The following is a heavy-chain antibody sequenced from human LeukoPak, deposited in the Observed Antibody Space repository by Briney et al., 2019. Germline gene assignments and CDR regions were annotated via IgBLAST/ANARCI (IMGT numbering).Heavy chain of an antibody. V-gene: IGHV4-59*01. CDR1: GGSISSYY. J-gene: IGHJ3*02. Sequence: TSETLSLTCTVSGGSISSYYWSWIRQPPGKGLEWIGYIYYSGSTNYNPSLKSGSTNYNPSLKNRVTISVDTSKNQFSLKVSSVTAADTAVYYCARAGINDAFDIWGQGTMVAVSS. D-gene: IGHD3-16*01. CDR2: IYYSGST. CDR3: ARAGINDAFDI.